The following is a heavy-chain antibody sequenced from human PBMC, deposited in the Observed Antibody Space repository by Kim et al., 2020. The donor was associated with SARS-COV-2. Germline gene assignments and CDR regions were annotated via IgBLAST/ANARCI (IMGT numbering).Heavy chain of an antibody. J-gene: IGHJ6*02. Sequence: GGSLRLSCAASGFTFSSYWMSWVRQAPGKGLEWVANIKQDGSEKYYVDSVKGRFTISRDNAKNSVYLQMNSLRAEDTAVYYCARDGYSSSGGDYYYYGMDVWGQGTTVTVSS. CDR1: GFTFSSYW. V-gene: IGHV3-7*03. CDR2: IKQDGSEK. CDR3: ARDGYSSSGGDYYYYGMDV. D-gene: IGHD6-6*01.